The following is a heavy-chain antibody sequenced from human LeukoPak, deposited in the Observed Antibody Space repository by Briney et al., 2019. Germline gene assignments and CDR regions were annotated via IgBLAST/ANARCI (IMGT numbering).Heavy chain of an antibody. J-gene: IGHJ4*02. V-gene: IGHV4-34*01. CDR2: INHSGST. D-gene: IGHD4-17*01. Sequence: GSLRLSCAASGFTFSSYAMSWIRQPPGKGLEWIGEINHSGSTNYNPSLKSRVTISVDTSKNQFSLKLSSVTAADTAVYYCARAGDGDYVGFDYWGQGTLVTVSS. CDR1: GFTFSSYA. CDR3: ARAGDGDYVGFDY.